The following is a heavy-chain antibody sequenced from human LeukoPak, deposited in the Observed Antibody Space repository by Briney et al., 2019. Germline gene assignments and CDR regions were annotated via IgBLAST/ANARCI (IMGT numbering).Heavy chain of an antibody. CDR2: IQATGTI. J-gene: IGHJ5*02. Sequence: SETLSLTCTVSGDSLSFGASYWTWIRQPAGKALEWIGRIQATGTITYNPSLNSRVSISLDKSKNQFSLMVTSVTAADTAVYYCARGGGILSWFAPWGQGIQVTVSS. CDR1: GDSLSFGASY. D-gene: IGHD3-9*01. V-gene: IGHV4-61*02. CDR3: ARGGGILSWFAP.